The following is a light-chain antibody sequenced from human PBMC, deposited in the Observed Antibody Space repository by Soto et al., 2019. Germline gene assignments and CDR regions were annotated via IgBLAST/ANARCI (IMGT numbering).Light chain of an antibody. J-gene: IGLJ2*01. V-gene: IGLV2-14*01. CDR3: QSYDNSLSGVL. CDR1: SSDVGGYNY. CDR2: EVS. Sequence: QSALTQPASVSGSPGQSITISCTGTSSDVGGYNYVSWYQQHPGKAPKLMIYEVSNRPSGVSNRFSGSKSGNTASLTISGLQAEDEADYYCQSYDNSLSGVLFGGGTKVTVL.